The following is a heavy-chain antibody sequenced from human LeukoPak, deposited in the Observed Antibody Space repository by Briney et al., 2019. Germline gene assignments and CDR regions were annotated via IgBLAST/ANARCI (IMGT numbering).Heavy chain of an antibody. CDR1: GGTFISYA. V-gene: IGHV1-2*02. CDR3: ARGVPVYCSSTSCYRYYMDV. Sequence: GASVKVSCKASGGTFISYAISWVRQAPGQGLEWMGWINPNSGGTNYAQKFQGRVTMPRDTSISTAYMELSRLRSDDTAVYYCARGVPVYCSSTSCYRYYMDVWGKGTTVTVSS. D-gene: IGHD2-2*01. CDR2: INPNSGGT. J-gene: IGHJ6*03.